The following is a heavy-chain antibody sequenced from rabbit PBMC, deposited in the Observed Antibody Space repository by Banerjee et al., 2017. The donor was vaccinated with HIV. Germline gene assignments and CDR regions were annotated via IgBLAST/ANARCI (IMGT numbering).Heavy chain of an antibody. CDR2: INAVTGKP. D-gene: IGHD2-1*01. CDR1: GFSFNSGYD. J-gene: IGHJ4*01. CDR3: ARDLVGVIGWNFYL. V-gene: IGHV1S40*01. Sequence: QSLEESGGGLVKPGASLTLTCKASGFSFNSGYDMCWVRQAPGKGLEWIACINAVTGKPVYATWASGRFTISRTSSTTVTLHMTSLTAADRATYFCARDLVGVIGWNFYLWGPGTLVTVS.